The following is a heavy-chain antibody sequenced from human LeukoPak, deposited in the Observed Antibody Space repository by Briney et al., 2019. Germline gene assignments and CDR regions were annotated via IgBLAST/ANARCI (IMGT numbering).Heavy chain of an antibody. D-gene: IGHD3/OR15-3a*01. CDR2: IRSKTDGGTT. CDR3: TTKYGTGY. V-gene: IGHV3-15*01. CDR1: GFTFSKAW. J-gene: IGHJ4*02. Sequence: GGSLRLSCAASGFTFSKAWMTWVRQAPGKALEWVGRIRSKTDGGTTDYAAPVKGRFTISRDDSQNTLSLQMNSLNTEDTAVYYCTTKYGTGYWGQGALVTVSS.